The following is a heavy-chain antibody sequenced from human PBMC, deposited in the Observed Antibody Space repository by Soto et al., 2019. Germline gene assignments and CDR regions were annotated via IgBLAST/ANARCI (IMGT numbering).Heavy chain of an antibody. D-gene: IGHD3-22*01. CDR3: ARVCLTQYYYVIRGYRDAFDI. V-gene: IGHV1-69*13. Sequence: GASVKVSCKASGGTFSSYAISWVRQAPGQGLEWMGGIIPIFGTANYAQKFQGRVTITADESTSTAYMELSSLRSEDTAVYYCARVCLTQYYYVIRGYRDAFDIWGQGTMVTGSS. CDR2: IIPIFGTA. CDR1: GGTFSSYA. J-gene: IGHJ3*02.